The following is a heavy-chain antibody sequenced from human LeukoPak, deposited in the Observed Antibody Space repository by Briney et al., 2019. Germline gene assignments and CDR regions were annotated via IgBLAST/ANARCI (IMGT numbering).Heavy chain of an antibody. CDR3: ARGGGYSYSSFDY. CDR1: GYTFTGYY. CDR2: INPNSGNT. J-gene: IGHJ4*02. D-gene: IGHD5-18*01. Sequence: GASVKVSCKASGYTFTGYYMHWVRQAPGQGLEWMGWINPNSGNTNYAQNLQGRVTMTTDTSTSTAYMELRSLRSDDTAVYYCARGGGYSYSSFDYWGQGTLVTVSS. V-gene: IGHV1-18*04.